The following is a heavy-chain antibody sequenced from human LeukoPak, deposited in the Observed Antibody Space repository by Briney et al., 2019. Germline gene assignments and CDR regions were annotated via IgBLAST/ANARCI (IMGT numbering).Heavy chain of an antibody. J-gene: IGHJ5*02. CDR3: ARDHADYYGSGMFRWFDP. D-gene: IGHD3-10*01. V-gene: IGHV4-61*02. Sequence: SETLSLTCTVSGGSINSHSYYWSWIRQPAGKGLEWIGRIYTSGSTNYNPSLKSRVTMSVDTSKNQFSLKLSSVTAADTAVYYCARDHADYYGSGMFRWFDPWGQGTLVTVSS. CDR2: IYTSGST. CDR1: GGSINSHSYY.